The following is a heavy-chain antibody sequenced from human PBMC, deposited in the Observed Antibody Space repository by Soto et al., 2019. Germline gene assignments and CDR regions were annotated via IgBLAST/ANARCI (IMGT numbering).Heavy chain of an antibody. J-gene: IGHJ4*02. D-gene: IGHD3-10*01. CDR2: ISPLLGIA. V-gene: IGHV1-69*02. CDR3: RCYYGSGRYYHLGY. CDR1: GGTFSSYT. Sequence: QVQLVQSGAEVKKPGSSVKVSCKASGGTFSSYTISWVRQAPGQGLEWLGRISPLLGIANYAQRFQGRVTTTADKSTSTAYMEQSSLRSEATAVYYCRCYYGSGRYYHLGYWGQGTLVTVSS.